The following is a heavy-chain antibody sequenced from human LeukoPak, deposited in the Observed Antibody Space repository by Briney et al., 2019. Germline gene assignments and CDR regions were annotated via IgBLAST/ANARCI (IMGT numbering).Heavy chain of an antibody. CDR3: ARADYYGSGSSNDY. CDR1: GGSISSYL. Sequence: SEALSVTRTVPGGSISSYLWSCIRQPPGEGLGWSGYTYYSGSTNYNHSLKSRVTISVDTSKNQFSLKLSSVTAADTAVYYCARADYYGSGSSNDYWGQGTLVTVSS. D-gene: IGHD3-10*01. V-gene: IGHV4-59*01. J-gene: IGHJ4*02. CDR2: TYYSGST.